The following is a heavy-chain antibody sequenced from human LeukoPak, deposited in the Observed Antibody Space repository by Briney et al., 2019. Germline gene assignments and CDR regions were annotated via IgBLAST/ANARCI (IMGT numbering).Heavy chain of an antibody. D-gene: IGHD4-17*01. V-gene: IGHV3-53*01. CDR2: IYSGGST. CDR1: GFTVSSNY. Sequence: PGGSLRLSCAASGFTVSSNYMSWVRQAPGKGLEWVSVIYSGGSTYYADSVKGRFTISRDNSKNTLYLQMNSLRAGDTAVYYCARVIPYGDCPIFDHWGQGTLVTVSS. J-gene: IGHJ4*02. CDR3: ARVIPYGDCPIFDH.